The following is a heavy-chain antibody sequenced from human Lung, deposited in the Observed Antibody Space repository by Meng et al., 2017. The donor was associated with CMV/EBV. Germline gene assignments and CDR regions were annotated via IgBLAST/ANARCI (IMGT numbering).Heavy chain of an antibody. Sequence: AQAAAASQMPLASAMVSATPSHSTFPGYGGSWFRQPPRQGCGGTAWLAAHDVDTSHAPRFQGRVTVTADRPTATAYMELRNLRSDDTGVYYCAKGTPGRRYAENWGQGTLVTVSS. J-gene: IGHJ4*02. D-gene: IGHD3-10*01. CDR3: AKGTPGRRYAEN. CDR2: LAAHDVDT. V-gene: IGHV1-18*01. CDR1: HSTFPGYG.